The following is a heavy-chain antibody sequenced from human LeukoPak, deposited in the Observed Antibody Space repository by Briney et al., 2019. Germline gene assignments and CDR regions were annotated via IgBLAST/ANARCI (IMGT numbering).Heavy chain of an antibody. CDR3: AIDSMDQAMLMAVY. Sequence: ASVKVSCKASGYTFTTYGISWVRQAPGQGLEWMGWISGYNGNTNYAQEFQGRVTMTTDTSTTTAYMELRSLGPDDTAVYYCAIDSMDQAMLMAVYWGQGSLVTVSS. D-gene: IGHD5-18*01. J-gene: IGHJ4*02. V-gene: IGHV1-18*01. CDR1: GYTFTTYG. CDR2: ISGYNGNT.